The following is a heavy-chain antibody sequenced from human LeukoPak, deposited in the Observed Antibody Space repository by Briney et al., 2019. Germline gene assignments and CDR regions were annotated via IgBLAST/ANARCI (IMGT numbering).Heavy chain of an antibody. V-gene: IGHV3-23*01. CDR2: ISDSGGST. J-gene: IGHJ4*02. Sequence: GGSLRLSCAASGFTFSSYAMSWVRQAPGKGLEWVSVISDSGGSTYYADSVKGRFTISRDNSKNTLYLQMNGLRAEDTAVYYCAKDTSSGYYYFDYWGQGTLVTVSS. CDR3: AKDTSSGYYYFDY. CDR1: GFTFSSYA. D-gene: IGHD3-22*01.